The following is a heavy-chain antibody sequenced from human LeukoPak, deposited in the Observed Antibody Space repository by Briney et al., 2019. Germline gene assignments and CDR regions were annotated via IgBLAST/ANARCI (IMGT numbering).Heavy chain of an antibody. J-gene: IGHJ4*02. CDR2: ICYSGST. Sequence: SETLSLTCTVSGDSISRSNYCWGWIRQPPGKGLDWIGSICYSGSTYYNPSLKSRVTISVDTFKNQFSLRLSSVTAADTAVYYCARTHPSGSYSSVGGFDYWGQGTLVTVSS. CDR3: ARTHPSGSYSSVGGFDY. D-gene: IGHD1-26*01. CDR1: GDSISRSNYC. V-gene: IGHV4-39*01.